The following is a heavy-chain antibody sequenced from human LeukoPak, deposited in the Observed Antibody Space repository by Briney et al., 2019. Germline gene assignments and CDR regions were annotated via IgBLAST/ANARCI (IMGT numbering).Heavy chain of an antibody. CDR1: GFTLRSYG. D-gene: IGHD1-26*01. Sequence: GGSLRLSCAASGFTLRSYGMSWVRQAPGKGLEWVSGISSSGGGTYYADFVKGRFTISRDNSKNTLYLQMNSLRAEDTAVYYCARGRYSGSYVPYFDYWGQGTLVTVSS. J-gene: IGHJ4*02. CDR3: ARGRYSGSYVPYFDY. CDR2: ISSSGGGT. V-gene: IGHV3-23*01.